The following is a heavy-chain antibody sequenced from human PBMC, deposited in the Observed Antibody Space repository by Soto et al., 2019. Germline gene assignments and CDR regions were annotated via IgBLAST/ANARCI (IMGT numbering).Heavy chain of an antibody. J-gene: IGHJ5*02. CDR1: GGSLSSGDYY. V-gene: IGHV4-30-4*01. CDR3: ARTYYDFWSGYNWFDH. D-gene: IGHD3-3*01. Sequence: SETLSLTCTVSGGSLSSGDYYWSWIRQPPGKGLEWIGYIYYSGSTYYNPSLKSRVTISVDTSKNQFSLELSSVTAADTAVYYCARTYYDFWSGYNWFDHWGQGTLVTVSS. CDR2: IYYSGST.